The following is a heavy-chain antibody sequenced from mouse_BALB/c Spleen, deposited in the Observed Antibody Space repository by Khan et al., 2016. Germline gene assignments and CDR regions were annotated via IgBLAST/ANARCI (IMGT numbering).Heavy chain of an antibody. V-gene: IGHV1-26*01. D-gene: IGHD2-1*01. CDR1: GYSFTAYY. J-gene: IGHJ1*01. CDR2: VNPNNGGT. CDR3: VRGGNYGNFDV. Sequence: EVQLQESGPDLVKPGASVKISCKAAGYSFTAYYIHWVKQSHGESLEWIGRVNPNNGGTSYIPKFKGKAVLTEDRSSTTAYMELLSLTFEDSAVYYWVRGGNYGNFDVWGAGTTVTVSS.